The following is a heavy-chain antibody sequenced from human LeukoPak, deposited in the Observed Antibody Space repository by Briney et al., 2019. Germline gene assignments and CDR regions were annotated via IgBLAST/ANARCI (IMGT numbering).Heavy chain of an antibody. J-gene: IGHJ4*02. V-gene: IGHV3-23*01. Sequence: GGSLRLSCAASGFTFSSYAMSWVRQAPGKGLEWVSAISGSGGSTYYADSVKGRFTISRDNSKNTLYLQMNSLSAEDTAVYYCAKGRNYDSSGYYHYWGQGTLVTVSS. D-gene: IGHD3-22*01. CDR2: ISGSGGST. CDR1: GFTFSSYA. CDR3: AKGRNYDSSGYYHY.